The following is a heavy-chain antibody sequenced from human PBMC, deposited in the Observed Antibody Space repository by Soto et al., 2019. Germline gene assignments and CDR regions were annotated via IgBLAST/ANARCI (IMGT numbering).Heavy chain of an antibody. J-gene: IGHJ4*02. CDR1: SGSFSGYY. CDR3: ARAPKVSGSSQTRPDF. D-gene: IGHD6-6*01. CDR2: ISQSGHT. Sequence: SQTLSLTCSIYSGSFSGYYWSWIRQPPGKGLEWIGEISQSGHTNYSPSLKSRVSISIDTSKRQFSLNLASVSAADTAVYYCARAPKVSGSSQTRPDFWGQGTLVTVSS. V-gene: IGHV4-34*01.